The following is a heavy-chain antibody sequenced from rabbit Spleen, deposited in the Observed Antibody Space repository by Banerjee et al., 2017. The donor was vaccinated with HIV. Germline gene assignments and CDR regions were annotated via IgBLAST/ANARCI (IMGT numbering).Heavy chain of an antibody. CDR1: GFPFSNKA. J-gene: IGHJ4*01. V-gene: IGHV1S7*01. CDR2: IYTAGGST. D-gene: IGHD2-1*01. CDR3: ARGSATMTMVITGYYLSL. Sequence: QLEESGGGLVKPEGSLTLTCKASGFPFSNKAVMCWVRQAPGKGLEWIGLIYTAGGSTDYASWVNGRFTISSDNAQNTVHLQVNSLTAADTATYFCARGSATMTMVITGYYLSLWGPGTLVTVS.